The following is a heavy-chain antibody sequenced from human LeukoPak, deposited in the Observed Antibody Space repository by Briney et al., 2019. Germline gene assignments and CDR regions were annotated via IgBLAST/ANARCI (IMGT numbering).Heavy chain of an antibody. D-gene: IGHD2-15*01. Sequence: SETLSLTCTVSGGSISSSSYYWGWIRQPPGKGLEWIGSIYYSGSTYYNPSLKSRVTISVDTSKNQFSLKLSSVTAADTAVYYCAGHGHCSGGSCYRYDFDYWGQGNLVTVSS. CDR3: AGHGHCSGGSCYRYDFDY. J-gene: IGHJ4*02. CDR1: GGSISSSSYY. V-gene: IGHV4-39*01. CDR2: IYYSGST.